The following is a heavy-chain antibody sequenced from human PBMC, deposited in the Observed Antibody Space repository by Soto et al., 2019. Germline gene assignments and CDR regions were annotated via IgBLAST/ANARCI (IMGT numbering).Heavy chain of an antibody. CDR3: ARSRSILPPDLGPDC. CDR1: GFTFSSFW. V-gene: IGHV3-7*05. Sequence: GGSLRLSCAASGFTFSSFWMNWVRQAPGKGLEWVANIKQDGSEKYYVDSLKGRFTISRDNAKNSLYLQMNSLRAEDTAVYYCARSRSILPPDLGPDCWGQGTLVTVSS. J-gene: IGHJ4*02. CDR2: IKQDGSEK. D-gene: IGHD1-26*01.